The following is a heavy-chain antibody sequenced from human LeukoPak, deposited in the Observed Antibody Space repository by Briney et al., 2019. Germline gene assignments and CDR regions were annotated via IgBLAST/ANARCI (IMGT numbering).Heavy chain of an antibody. Sequence: GGSLRLSCEASGFTFDNYVMHWVRQAPGKGLEWVAFLRYDGITKFYAESVKGRFTISRDLANNTLFLQMNSLRVEDTALYYCAKDLLGGYHSPFDLWGHGTLVTVSS. CDR1: GFTFDNYV. CDR2: LRYDGITK. CDR3: AKDLLGGYHSPFDL. D-gene: IGHD5-12*01. J-gene: IGHJ4*01. V-gene: IGHV3-30*02.